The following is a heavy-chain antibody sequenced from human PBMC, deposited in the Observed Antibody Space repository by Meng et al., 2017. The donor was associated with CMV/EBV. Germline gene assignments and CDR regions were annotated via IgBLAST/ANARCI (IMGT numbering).Heavy chain of an antibody. J-gene: IGHJ4*02. CDR2: INPASGDT. Sequence: GYTFPGYYKPWARQAPGQGLEWMGWINPASGDTILAQKFQGRVTMTRDTSLTTAYMELNRLRSDDTAVYYCATSSVEVMIYAGLDYWGQGTLVTVSS. CDR1: GYTFPGYY. V-gene: IGHV1-2*02. CDR3: ATSSVEVMIYAGLDY. D-gene: IGHD2/OR15-2a*01.